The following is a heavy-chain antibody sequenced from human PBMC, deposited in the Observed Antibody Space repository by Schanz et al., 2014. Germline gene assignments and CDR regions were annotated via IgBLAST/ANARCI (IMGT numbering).Heavy chain of an antibody. V-gene: IGHV3-7*01. CDR1: GFTLSNYA. D-gene: IGHD1-1*01. Sequence: EVQLAESGGGLAQPGGSLRLSCAASGFTLSNYAMTWVRQAPGKGLEWVANIKKDGSEKYYVDSVKGRFTISRDNAKNSLFLQMNSLRPEDTAVYYCARGRVLESWGQGTLXTVSS. CDR3: ARGRVLES. CDR2: IKKDGSEK. J-gene: IGHJ5*02.